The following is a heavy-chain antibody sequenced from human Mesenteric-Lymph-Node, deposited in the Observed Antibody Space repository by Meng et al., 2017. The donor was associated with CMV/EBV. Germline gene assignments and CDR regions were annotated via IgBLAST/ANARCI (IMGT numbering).Heavy chain of an antibody. CDR1: GFTFSSYG. CDR3: AKVLGATKGYYYGMDV. J-gene: IGHJ6*02. V-gene: IGHV3-30*02. CDR2: IRYDGSNK. D-gene: IGHD1-26*01. Sequence: GESRKISCAASGFTFSSYGMHWVRQAPGKGLEWVAFIRYDGSNKYYADSVKGRFTISRDNSKNTLYLQMNSLRAEDTAVYYCAKVLGATKGYYYGMDVWGQGTTVTVSS.